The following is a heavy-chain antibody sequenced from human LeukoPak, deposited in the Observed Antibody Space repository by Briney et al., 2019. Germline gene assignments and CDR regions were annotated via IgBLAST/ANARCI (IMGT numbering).Heavy chain of an antibody. D-gene: IGHD6-19*01. J-gene: IGHJ4*02. CDR3: ARTYSSGWYAFDY. V-gene: IGHV1-3*01. CDR2: INAGNGNT. CDR1: GGTFSSYA. Sequence: GASVKVSCKASGGTFSSYAISWVRQAPGQGLEWMGWINAGNGNTKYSQKFQGRVTITRDTSASTAYMELSSLRSEDTAVYYCARTYSSGWYAFDYWGQGTLVTVSS.